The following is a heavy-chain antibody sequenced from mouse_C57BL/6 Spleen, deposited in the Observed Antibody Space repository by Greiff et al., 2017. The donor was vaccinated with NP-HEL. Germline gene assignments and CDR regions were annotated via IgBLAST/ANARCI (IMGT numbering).Heavy chain of an antibody. CDR1: GYTFTSYW. Sequence: VQLQQPGAELVKPGASVKLSCKASGYTFTSYWMHWVKQRPGQGLEWIGMIHPNSGSTNYNEKFKSKATLTVDKSSSTAYMQLSSLTSEDSAVYYCARYGSGTWFADWGQGTLVTVSA. CDR2: IHPNSGST. CDR3: ARYGSGTWFAD. V-gene: IGHV1-64*01. D-gene: IGHD1-1*01. J-gene: IGHJ3*01.